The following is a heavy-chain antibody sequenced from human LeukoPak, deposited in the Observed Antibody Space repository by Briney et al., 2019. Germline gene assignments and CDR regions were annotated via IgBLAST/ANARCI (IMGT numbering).Heavy chain of an antibody. J-gene: IGHJ4*02. CDR2: IYPGDSDT. D-gene: IGHD5-24*01. V-gene: IGHV5-51*01. Sequence: GESLQISCQGSGYSFTSYWIGWVRPMPGKGLEWMGIIYPGDSDTRYSPSFQGQVTISADKSISTAYLQWSSLKASDTAMYYCARGRDGYSFGFDYWGQGTLVTASS. CDR1: GYSFTSYW. CDR3: ARGRDGYSFGFDY.